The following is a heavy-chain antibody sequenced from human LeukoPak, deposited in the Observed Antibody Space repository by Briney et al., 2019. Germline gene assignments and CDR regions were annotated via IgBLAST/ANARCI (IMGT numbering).Heavy chain of an antibody. Sequence: SESRSLTCTVSGGSISDSYWGWNRHPPGKGLEWIGYIYYSGSTKYNPSLMSRVTISIDTSKNQFSLKLSSVSAADSAVYYCARRIQENRMTTANNWFDTWGPGSLLTVSS. CDR1: GGSISDSY. D-gene: IGHD4-17*01. CDR3: ARRIQENRMTTANNWFDT. CDR2: IYYSGST. V-gene: IGHV4-59*08. J-gene: IGHJ5*02.